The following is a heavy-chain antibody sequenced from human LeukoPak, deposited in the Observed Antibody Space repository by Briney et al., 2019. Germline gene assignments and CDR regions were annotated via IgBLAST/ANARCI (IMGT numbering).Heavy chain of an antibody. CDR3: ARDSRWYEKGAFDI. J-gene: IGHJ3*02. CDR2: MKRSGGEK. Sequence: GGSLRLSRAAPGFTFSTTWTSWVRQGPGKGLEWVASMKRSGGEKVYADSVKGRFTISRDNAKNSLYLQMNSLRAEDTAVYYCARDSRWYEKGAFDIWGQGTMVTVSS. D-gene: IGHD6-13*01. V-gene: IGHV3-7*01. CDR1: GFTFSTTW.